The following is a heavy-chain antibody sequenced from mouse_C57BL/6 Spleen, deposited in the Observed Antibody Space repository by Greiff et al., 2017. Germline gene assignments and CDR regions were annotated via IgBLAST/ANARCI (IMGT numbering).Heavy chain of an antibody. J-gene: IGHJ3*01. D-gene: IGHD2-4*01. V-gene: IGHV14-4*01. Sequence: VHVKQSGAELVRPGASVKLSCTASGFNIKDDYMHWVKQRPELGLEWIGWIDPENGDTEYASKFQGKATITADTSSNTAYLQLSSLTSEDTAVYYCTTVFYYDYFWFAYWGQGTLVTVSA. CDR2: IDPENGDT. CDR1: GFNIKDDY. CDR3: TTVFYYDYFWFAY.